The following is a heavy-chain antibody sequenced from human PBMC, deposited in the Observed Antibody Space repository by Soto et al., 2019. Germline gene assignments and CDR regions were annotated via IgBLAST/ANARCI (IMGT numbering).Heavy chain of an antibody. D-gene: IGHD4-17*01. CDR3: ARQXVXXXXXXXXYGYYYYYYMDV. Sequence: QLQLQESGPGLVKPSETLSLTCTVSGGSISSXSYXWGXXRQPXGXGLEWIGSIYYSGSTYYNPSLKSRVTISVDTSKNQFSLKLSSVTXAXTAVYYCARQXVXXXXXXXXYGYYYYYYMDVWGKGTTVTVSS. CDR1: GGSISSXSYX. V-gene: IGHV4-39*01. CDR2: IYYSGST. J-gene: IGHJ6*03.